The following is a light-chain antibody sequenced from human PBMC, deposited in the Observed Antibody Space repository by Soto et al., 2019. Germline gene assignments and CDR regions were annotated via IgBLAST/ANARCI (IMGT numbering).Light chain of an antibody. J-gene: IGLJ3*02. Sequence: QAVLTQPPSASGTPGQRVTISCSGSSSNIRSNAVSWYQQLPGTAPKLLIYSNNQRPSGVPDRFSGSKSGTSASLAVSGLQSEDEADYYCAVWDDSLNGPLFGGGTKLTAL. CDR2: SNN. CDR1: SSNIRSNA. CDR3: AVWDDSLNGPL. V-gene: IGLV1-44*01.